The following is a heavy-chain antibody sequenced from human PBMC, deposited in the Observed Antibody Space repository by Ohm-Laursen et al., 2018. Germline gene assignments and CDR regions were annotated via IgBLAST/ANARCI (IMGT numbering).Heavy chain of an antibody. CDR1: GFTFSTYG. D-gene: IGHD1-20*01. V-gene: IGHV3-33*01. J-gene: IGHJ4*02. Sequence: SLRLSCAASGFTFSTYGMHWVRQAPGKGLEWVAVIWSDGTNQYYADSVKGRFTISRDNSKNTVYLQMNSLSADDTAVYYCARDRIPGYISNWNPFDYWGQGTLVTVSS. CDR3: ARDRIPGYISNWNPFDY. CDR2: IWSDGTNQ.